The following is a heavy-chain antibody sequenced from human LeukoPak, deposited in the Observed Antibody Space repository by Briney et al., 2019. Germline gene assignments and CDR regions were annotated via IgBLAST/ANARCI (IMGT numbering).Heavy chain of an antibody. CDR1: GFTFSSYA. CDR3: ARDLYSSGCDY. CDR2: ISYGGRNK. D-gene: IGHD6-19*01. J-gene: IGHJ4*02. V-gene: IGHV3-30*04. Sequence: PGGSLRLSCAASGFTFSSYAMHWVRQAPGKGLEWVAVISYGGRNKYYADSVKGRFTISRDNSKNTLYLQMNSLRAEDTAVYYCARDLYSSGCDYWGQGTLVTVSS.